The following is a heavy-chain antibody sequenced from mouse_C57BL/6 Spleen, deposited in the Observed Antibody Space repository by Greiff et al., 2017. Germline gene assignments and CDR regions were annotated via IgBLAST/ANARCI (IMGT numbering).Heavy chain of an antibody. CDR2: INSDGGST. V-gene: IGHV5-2*01. D-gene: IGHD2-3*01. CDR3: ARQNGLLRYFDV. Sequence: EVQLVESGGGLVQPGESLKLSCESNEYEFPSHDMSWVRKTPERGLELVAAINSDGGSTYYPDTMERRFIISRDNTKKTRYLQMSSLRSEDTALYYCARQNGLLRYFDVWGTGTTVTVSS. CDR1: EYEFPSHD. J-gene: IGHJ1*03.